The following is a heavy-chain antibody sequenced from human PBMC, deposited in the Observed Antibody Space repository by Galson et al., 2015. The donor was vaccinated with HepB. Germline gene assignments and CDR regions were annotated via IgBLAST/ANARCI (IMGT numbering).Heavy chain of an antibody. Sequence: SLRLSCAASTFIFSTYSMNWVRQVPGKGLVWVSRINDDGSSTTYADSVKGRFTISRDNAKNTLFLQMNSLRAEDTAVYYCARSRVERTVAGTFDSWGQGTLVTVSS. D-gene: IGHD6-19*01. CDR3: ARSRVERTVAGTFDS. CDR2: INDDGSST. CDR1: TFIFSTYS. V-gene: IGHV3-74*01. J-gene: IGHJ4*02.